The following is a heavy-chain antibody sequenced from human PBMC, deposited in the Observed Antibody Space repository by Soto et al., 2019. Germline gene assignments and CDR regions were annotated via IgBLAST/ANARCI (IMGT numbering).Heavy chain of an antibody. J-gene: IGHJ6*03. D-gene: IGHD4-4*01. Sequence: GGSLRLSCAASGFTFSGSAMHWVRQASGKGLEWVGRIRSKANSYATAYAASVKGRFTISRDDSKNRANLQMNGLKTEETAVYYCTRHLGLYSNYQFHYYYYMDVWGKGTTVTVSS. CDR1: GFTFSGSA. V-gene: IGHV3-73*01. CDR2: IRSKANSYAT. CDR3: TRHLGLYSNYQFHYYYYMDV.